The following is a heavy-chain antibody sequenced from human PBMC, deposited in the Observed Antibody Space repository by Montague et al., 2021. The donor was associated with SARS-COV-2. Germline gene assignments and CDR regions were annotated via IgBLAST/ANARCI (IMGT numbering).Heavy chain of an antibody. Sequence: SETLSLTCIVSGSSVRSYYWSWIRQPPGKGLKWTGYIYDSGSTNYNPSXXSRVTISVDTSKNQFSLKLSSVTAADTAVYYCARENTVTTFGGPYYIDSWGQGTLVTVSA. CDR3: ARENTVTTFGGPYYIDS. CDR2: IYDSGST. D-gene: IGHD4-17*01. V-gene: IGHV4-59*02. J-gene: IGHJ4*02. CDR1: GSSVRSYY.